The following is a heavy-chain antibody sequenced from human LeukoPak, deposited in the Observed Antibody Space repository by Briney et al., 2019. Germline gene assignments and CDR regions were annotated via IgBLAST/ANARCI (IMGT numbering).Heavy chain of an antibody. CDR3: ARKTIFGVVDFDY. J-gene: IGHJ4*02. CDR2: IYHSGST. CDR1: GGSISSYY. D-gene: IGHD3-3*01. Sequence: SETLSLTCTVSGGSISSYYWSWIRQPPGKGLEWIGYIYHSGSTYYNPSLKSRVTISVDRSKNQFSLKLSSVTAADTAVYYCARKTIFGVVDFDYWGQGTLVTVSS. V-gene: IGHV4-59*12.